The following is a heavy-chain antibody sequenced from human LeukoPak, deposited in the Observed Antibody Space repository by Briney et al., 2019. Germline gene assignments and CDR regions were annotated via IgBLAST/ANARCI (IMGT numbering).Heavy chain of an antibody. J-gene: IGHJ4*02. CDR3: ARGFYSSSWYYFDY. V-gene: IGHV3-53*01. D-gene: IGHD6-13*01. CDR1: GFTFSSYA. CDR2: IYSGGST. Sequence: SGGSLRLSCAASGFTFSSYAMSWVRQAPGKGLEWVSVIYSGGSTYYADSVKGRFTISRDNSKNTLYLQMNSLRAEDTAVYYCARGFYSSSWYYFDYWGQGTLVTVSS.